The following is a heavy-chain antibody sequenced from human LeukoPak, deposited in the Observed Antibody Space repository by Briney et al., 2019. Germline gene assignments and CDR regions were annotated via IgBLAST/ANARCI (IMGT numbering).Heavy chain of an antibody. CDR3: ARDSSAYCSSTSCYYYYGMDV. Sequence: GASVKVSCKASGYTFTSYYMHCVRQAPGQGLEWMGIINPSGGSTSYARKFQGRVTMTRDTSTSTVYMELSSLRSEDTAVYYCARDSSAYCSSTSCYYYYGMDVWGKGTTVTVSS. V-gene: IGHV1-46*01. D-gene: IGHD2-2*01. J-gene: IGHJ6*04. CDR2: INPSGGST. CDR1: GYTFTSYY.